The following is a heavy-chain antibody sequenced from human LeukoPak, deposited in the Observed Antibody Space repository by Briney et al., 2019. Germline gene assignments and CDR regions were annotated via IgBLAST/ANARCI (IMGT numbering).Heavy chain of an antibody. Sequence: GGSLRLSCAASGFTFSNYWMTWVRQAPGKGLEWVANIKQDGSEKNYVDSVKGRFTISRDNAKNSLYLQMNNLRPDDTAVYYCATEWLVPADCWGQGTLVTVSS. J-gene: IGHJ4*02. CDR2: IKQDGSEK. CDR1: GFTFSNYW. CDR3: ATEWLVPADC. D-gene: IGHD6-19*01. V-gene: IGHV3-7*04.